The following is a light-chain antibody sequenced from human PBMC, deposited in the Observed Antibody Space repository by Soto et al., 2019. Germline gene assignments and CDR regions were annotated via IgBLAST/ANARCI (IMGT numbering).Light chain of an antibody. CDR3: QQYANRLPLT. CDR2: DAS. CDR1: QDISKN. J-gene: IGKJ5*01. Sequence: IPMTQSPSSLSASVGDRVTITCQASQDISKNLNWYQQKPGKAPKLLIYDASSLQTGVPSRFSGSGSSTNFSSTISSLQPEDVATYYCQQYANRLPLTFGQGTRLEIK. V-gene: IGKV1-33*01.